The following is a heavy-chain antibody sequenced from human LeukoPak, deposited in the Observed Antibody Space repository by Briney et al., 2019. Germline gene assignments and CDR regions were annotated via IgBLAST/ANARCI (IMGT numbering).Heavy chain of an antibody. D-gene: IGHD3-22*01. CDR1: GYTFTSYA. V-gene: IGHV7-4-1*02. J-gene: IGHJ5*02. CDR3: ARDGSGYYYGNNWFDP. CDR2: INTNTGNP. Sequence: ASVKVSCKASGYTFTSYAVNWMRQAPGQGLEWMGWINTNTGNPTYAQGFTGRFVFSLDTSVSTAYLQISSLKAEDTAVYYCARDGSGYYYGNNWFDPWGQGTLVTVSS.